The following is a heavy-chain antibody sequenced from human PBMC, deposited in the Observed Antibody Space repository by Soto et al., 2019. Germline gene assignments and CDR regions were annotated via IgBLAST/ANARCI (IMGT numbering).Heavy chain of an antibody. V-gene: IGHV3-48*02. CDR1: GFTFSSYS. J-gene: IGHJ6*02. D-gene: IGHD3-3*01. CDR3: ARATYYDFWSPAAYYGMDV. Sequence: PGGSLRLSCAASGFTFSSYSMSWVRQAPGEGLEWVSYISSSSSTIYYADSVKGRFTISRDNAKNSLYLQMNSLRDEDTAVYYCARATYYDFWSPAAYYGMDVWGQGTTVTVSS. CDR2: ISSSSSTI.